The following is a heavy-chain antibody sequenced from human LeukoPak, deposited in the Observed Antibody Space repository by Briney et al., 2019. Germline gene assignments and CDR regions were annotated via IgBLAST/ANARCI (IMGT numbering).Heavy chain of an antibody. V-gene: IGHV3-23*01. CDR1: GFTFSNYA. J-gene: IGHJ4*02. Sequence: HPGGSLRLSCAASGFTFSNYAMSWVRQAPGKGLEWVSVIVASGGSTDYADSVKGRFIISRDNSKTTLYLQMNGLRAEDTAVYYCAKERPSGSYYNALHYWGQGTLVTVSS. CDR2: IVASGGST. CDR3: AKERPSGSYYNALHY. D-gene: IGHD3-10*01.